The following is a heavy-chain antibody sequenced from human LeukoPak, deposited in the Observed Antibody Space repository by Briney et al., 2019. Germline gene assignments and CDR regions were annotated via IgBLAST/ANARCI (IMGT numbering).Heavy chain of an antibody. CDR2: ISGSGDST. CDR3: ARRSGIAVAGAFDY. Sequence: GGSLRLSCAASGFTFSSYAMGWVRQAPGKGLEWVSGISGSGDSTYYADSVKGRLTISRDNSKNTLYLQMNSLRAEDTAVYYCARRSGIAVAGAFDYWGQGTLVTVSS. J-gene: IGHJ4*02. V-gene: IGHV3-23*01. D-gene: IGHD6-19*01. CDR1: GFTFSSYA.